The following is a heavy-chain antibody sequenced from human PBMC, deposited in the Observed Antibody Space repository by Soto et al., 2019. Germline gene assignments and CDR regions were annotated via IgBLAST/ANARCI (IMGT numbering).Heavy chain of an antibody. CDR2: IYYSGST. CDR1: GGSISSGGYY. V-gene: IGHV4-31*03. CDR3: ARSSTSANYFDY. D-gene: IGHD2-2*01. J-gene: IGHJ4*02. Sequence: QVQLQESGPGLVKPSQTLSLTCTVSGGSISSGGYYWSWIRQHPGKGLEWIGYIYYSGSTYYNPSLKSRVTISVDTSKNQFSLKLNSVIAADTAVYYCARSSTSANYFDYWGQGTLVTVSS.